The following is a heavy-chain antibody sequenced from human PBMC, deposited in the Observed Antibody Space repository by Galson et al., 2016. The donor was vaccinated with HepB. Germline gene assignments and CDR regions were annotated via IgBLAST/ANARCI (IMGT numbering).Heavy chain of an antibody. Sequence: SVKVSCKASGYTFIDYGIAWVRQAPGQGLEWLGWISGYNGNTNSAQKFQGRVTMTTDTSTSPAYMELRSLRSDDSAVYYCAGGDCSSTSCYLLGFYGMDVWGQGTTVTVSS. CDR3: AGGDCSSTSCYLLGFYGMDV. D-gene: IGHD2-2*01. V-gene: IGHV1-18*01. CDR2: ISGYNGNT. CDR1: GYTFIDYG. J-gene: IGHJ6*02.